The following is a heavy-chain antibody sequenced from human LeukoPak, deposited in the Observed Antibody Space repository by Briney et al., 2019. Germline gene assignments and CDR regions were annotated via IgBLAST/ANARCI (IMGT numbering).Heavy chain of an antibody. Sequence: VKVSCKASGGTFNTYGFSWVRQAPGRGLEWLAMIIPIFGAPNCAQKFQGRVTITTDESASTAYMELSSLTSDDSAVYYCARARGGPAYYFDYWGQGTLVTVSS. CDR2: IIPIFGAP. CDR3: ARARGGPAYYFDY. J-gene: IGHJ4*02. V-gene: IGHV1-69*05. CDR1: GGTFNTYG. D-gene: IGHD3-10*01.